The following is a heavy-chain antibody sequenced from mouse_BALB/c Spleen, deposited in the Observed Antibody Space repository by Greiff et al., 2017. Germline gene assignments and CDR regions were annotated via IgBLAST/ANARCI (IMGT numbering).Heavy chain of an antibody. CDR1: GFSLTGYG. Sequence: VQLVESGPGLVAPSQSLSITCTVSGFSLTGYGVNWVRQPPGKGLEWLGMIWGDGSTDYNSALKSRLSISKDNSKSQVFLKMNSLQTDDTARYYCARDHDYYGSSYGYWYFDVWGAGTTVTVSS. CDR3: ARDHDYYGSSYGYWYFDV. J-gene: IGHJ1*01. D-gene: IGHD1-1*01. V-gene: IGHV2-6-7*01. CDR2: IWGDGST.